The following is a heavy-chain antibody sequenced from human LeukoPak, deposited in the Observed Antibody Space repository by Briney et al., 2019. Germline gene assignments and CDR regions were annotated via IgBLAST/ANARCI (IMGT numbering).Heavy chain of an antibody. CDR1: GGSISSYY. D-gene: IGHD6-19*01. CDR2: IYYSGST. J-gene: IGHJ4*02. V-gene: IGHV4-59*01. Sequence: SETLSLTCTVSGGSISSYYWSWIRQPPGKGLEWIGYIYYSGSTNYNPSLKSRVTISVDTSKNQFSLKLSSVTAADTAVYYCAGERGEEYSSGWYKTNFFDNWGQGIRVTVSS. CDR3: AGERGEEYSSGWYKTNFFDN.